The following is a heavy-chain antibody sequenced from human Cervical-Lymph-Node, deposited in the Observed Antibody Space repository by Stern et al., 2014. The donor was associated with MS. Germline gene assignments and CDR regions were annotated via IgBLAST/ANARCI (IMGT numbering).Heavy chain of an antibody. J-gene: IGHJ6*02. CDR2: ISYDGSNG. CDR3: AKERSSRKNYYFGMDV. Sequence: VQLVASGGGVVQPGMSLRLSCAGSGFTFSSLGLHWVRQAPGKGLAWVAVISYDGSNGYYADSVKGRFTISRDNSKNTVDLQMNSLRGEDTAVYYCAKERSSRKNYYFGMDVWGQGTPVTVSS. CDR1: GFTFSSLG. D-gene: IGHD2-2*01. V-gene: IGHV3-30*18.